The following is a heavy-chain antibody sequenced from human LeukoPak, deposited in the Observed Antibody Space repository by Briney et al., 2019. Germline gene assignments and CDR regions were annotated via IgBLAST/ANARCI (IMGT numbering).Heavy chain of an antibody. CDR3: AKDIGNGAGCSGGSCYSRYYYYGMDV. CDR2: ISGSGGST. CDR1: GFTFSSYA. J-gene: IGHJ6*02. D-gene: IGHD2-15*01. Sequence: PGGSLRLSCAASGFTFSSYAMSWVRQAPGKGLEWVSAISGSGGSTYYADSVKGRFTISRDNSKNTLYLQMNSLRAEDTALYYCAKDIGNGAGCSGGSCYSRYYYYGMDVWGQGTTVTVS. V-gene: IGHV3-23*01.